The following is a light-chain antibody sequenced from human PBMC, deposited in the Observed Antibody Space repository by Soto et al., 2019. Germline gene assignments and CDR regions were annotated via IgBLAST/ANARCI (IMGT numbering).Light chain of an antibody. CDR2: STN. V-gene: IGLV8-61*01. CDR3: VLYMGSGSVV. CDR1: YGLVSTSYY. J-gene: IGLJ2*01. Sequence: QTVVTQEPSFSVSPGGTVTLTCGLSYGLVSTSYYPSWYQQTPGQAPRTLIYSTNTRSSGVPDRFSGSILGNKAALTITGAQADDESDYSCVLYMGSGSVVFGGGTKLTVL.